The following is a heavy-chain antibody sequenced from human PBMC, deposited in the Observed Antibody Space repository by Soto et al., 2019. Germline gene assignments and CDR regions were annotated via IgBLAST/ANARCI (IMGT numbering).Heavy chain of an antibody. D-gene: IGHD2-21*02. CDR3: ARQRTSVVTQAYFDS. CDR1: VDSINSRSYY. Sequence: PSETLSITCTFTVDSINSRSYYWGWIRQPPGKGLEWIGSIYYSGSTYNNPSLKSRVSISVDTSKNQFSLKLRSVTAADTALYYCARQRTSVVTQAYFDSWGQGSLVTVSS. V-gene: IGHV4-39*01. J-gene: IGHJ4*02. CDR2: IYYSGST.